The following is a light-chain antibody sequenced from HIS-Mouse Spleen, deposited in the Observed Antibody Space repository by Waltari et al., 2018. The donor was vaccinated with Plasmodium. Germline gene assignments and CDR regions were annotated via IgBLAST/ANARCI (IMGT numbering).Light chain of an antibody. J-gene: IGLJ1*01. Sequence: QSALTQPRSVSGSPGQSVTISCPGTSSDVGGDNYCSWYQQHPGKAPKLMIYDVSKRPSGVPDRFSGSKSGNTASLTISGLQAEDEADYYCCSYAGSYTYVFGTGTKVTVL. CDR1: SSDVGGDNY. CDR3: CSYAGSYTYV. CDR2: DVS. V-gene: IGLV2-11*01.